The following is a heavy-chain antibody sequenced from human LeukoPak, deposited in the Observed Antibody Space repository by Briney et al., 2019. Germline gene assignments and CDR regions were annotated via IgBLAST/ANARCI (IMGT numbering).Heavy chain of an antibody. D-gene: IGHD6-13*01. Sequence: PGRSQRLSCAASGFTFDDYAMHWVRQAPGKGLEWVSGISWNSGSIGYADPVRGRFTISRDNAKSSLYLQMNSLRAEDTAFYYCAKGSYSSSWYWFDSWGQGTLVTVSS. CDR3: AKGSYSSSWYWFDS. V-gene: IGHV3-9*01. J-gene: IGHJ5*01. CDR2: ISWNSGSI. CDR1: GFTFDDYA.